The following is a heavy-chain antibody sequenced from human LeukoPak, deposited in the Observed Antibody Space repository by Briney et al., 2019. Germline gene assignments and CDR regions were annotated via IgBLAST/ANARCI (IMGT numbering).Heavy chain of an antibody. CDR2: IYYSGSP. CDR3: ARDHGWLLPSRGWFDP. D-gene: IGHD3-22*01. J-gene: IGHJ5*02. Sequence: SETLSLTCTVSGGSISSSSYYWGWIRQPPGKGLEWIGSIYYSGSPYYNPSLKSRVTISVDTSKKQFSLKLSSVTAADTAVYYCARDHGWLLPSRGWFDPWGQGTLVTVSS. V-gene: IGHV4-39*02. CDR1: GGSISSSSYY.